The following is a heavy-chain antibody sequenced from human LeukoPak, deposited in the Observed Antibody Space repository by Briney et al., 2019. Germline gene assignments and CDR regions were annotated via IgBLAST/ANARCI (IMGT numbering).Heavy chain of an antibody. CDR3: ARRDRGRGIYFDY. Sequence: SETLSLTCAVYGGSFSGYYWSWIRQPPGKGLEWIGEINHSGSTNYNPSLKSRVTISVDTSKNQFSLKLSSVTAADTAVYYCARRDRGRGIYFDYWGQGTLVTVSS. CDR2: INHSGST. D-gene: IGHD3-16*01. V-gene: IGHV4-34*01. CDR1: GGSFSGYY. J-gene: IGHJ4*02.